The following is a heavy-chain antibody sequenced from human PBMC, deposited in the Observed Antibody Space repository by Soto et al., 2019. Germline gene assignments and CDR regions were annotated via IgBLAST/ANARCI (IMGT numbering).Heavy chain of an antibody. CDR1: GYTFTGYA. Sequence: QVQLVQSGAEVKNPGASVKVSCKASGYTFTGYALHWVRQAPGQRLEWMGWINGGNGDTKYSQKFDGRVTISRDTSASPAYMELTSLGSDDTAVYHCARGYCSGTSCQYYFDFWGQGTLVTVSS. D-gene: IGHD2-2*01. CDR2: INGGNGDT. CDR3: ARGYCSGTSCQYYFDF. V-gene: IGHV1-3*01. J-gene: IGHJ4*02.